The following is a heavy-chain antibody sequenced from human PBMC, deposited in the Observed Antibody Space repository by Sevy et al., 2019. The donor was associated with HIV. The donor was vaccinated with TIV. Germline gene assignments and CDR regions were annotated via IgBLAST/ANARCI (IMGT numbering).Heavy chain of an antibody. V-gene: IGHV1-18*01. D-gene: IGHD3-22*01. J-gene: IGHJ6*02. CDR3: AGSVKYYYDGSGPPTYYYYGMDV. Sequence: ASVKVSCKASGYTFTTYGITWVRQAPGQGLEWMGWISAYNGNTKYAQKVQGRVTMTTDTYTRTAYMGLRSLRSDDAAVYYCAGSVKYYYDGSGPPTYYYYGMDVWGQGTTVTVSS. CDR1: GYTFTTYG. CDR2: ISAYNGNT.